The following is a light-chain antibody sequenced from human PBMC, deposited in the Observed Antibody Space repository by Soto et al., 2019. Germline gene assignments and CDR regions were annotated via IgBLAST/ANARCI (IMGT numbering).Light chain of an antibody. V-gene: IGKV3-20*01. CDR3: QQYGSSPRALT. CDR2: GAS. Sequence: EIVLTQSPGTLSLSPGERATLSCRASQSVSSSYLAWYQQKPGQAPRLLIYGASSRATGIPDRFSGSGSRTDFTLTISRLEPEDFAVYYCQQYGSSPRALTFGGGTKVEIK. J-gene: IGKJ4*01. CDR1: QSVSSSY.